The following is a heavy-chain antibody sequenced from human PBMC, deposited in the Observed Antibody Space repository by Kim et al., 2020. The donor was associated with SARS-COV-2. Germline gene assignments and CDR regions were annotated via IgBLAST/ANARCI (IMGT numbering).Heavy chain of an antibody. CDR1: GFTFSSYA. J-gene: IGHJ4*02. Sequence: GGSLRLSCAASGFTFSSYAMSWVRQAPGKGLEWVSAISGSGGSTYYADSVKGRFTISRDNSKNTLYLQMNSLRAEDTAVYYCAKGGCSGGSCYSRGNFDYWGQGTLVTVSS. V-gene: IGHV3-23*01. D-gene: IGHD2-15*01. CDR3: AKGGCSGGSCYSRGNFDY. CDR2: ISGSGGST.